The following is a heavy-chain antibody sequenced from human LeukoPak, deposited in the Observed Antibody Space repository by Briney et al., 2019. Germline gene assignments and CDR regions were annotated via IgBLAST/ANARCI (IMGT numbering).Heavy chain of an antibody. Sequence: GGSLRLSCAASGVTFSSYWMNWVRHAPGKGLVWVSRINSDGIITTYSASLKGPFTISTDNAKNTLYLQMTTLRAEDTAVYYCASGSYLQRPFDYCGQGTLVTVSS. J-gene: IGHJ4*02. D-gene: IGHD1-26*01. CDR1: GVTFSSYW. CDR3: ASGSYLQRPFDY. CDR2: INSDGIIT. V-gene: IGHV3-74*01.